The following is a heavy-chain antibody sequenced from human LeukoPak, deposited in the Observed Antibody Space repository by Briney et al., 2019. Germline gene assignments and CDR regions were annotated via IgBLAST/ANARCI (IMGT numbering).Heavy chain of an antibody. V-gene: IGHV3-21*01. CDR1: GFTFSSYE. D-gene: IGHD3-22*01. J-gene: IGHJ4*02. Sequence: GGSLRLSCAVSGFTFSSYEMNWVRQAPGKGLEWVSSISGSSSYKYYADSVKGRFTISRDNAKNSLYLQMNSLRAEDTAVYYCARDFYDTSGYYYDYWGQGTLVTVSS. CDR3: ARDFYDTSGYYYDY. CDR2: ISGSSSYK.